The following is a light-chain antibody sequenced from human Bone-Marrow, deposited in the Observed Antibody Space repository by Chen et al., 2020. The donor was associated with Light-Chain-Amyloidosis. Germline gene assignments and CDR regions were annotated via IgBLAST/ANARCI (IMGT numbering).Light chain of an antibody. CDR3: QVWDRSSDRPV. Sequence: SYVLTQPSSLSVAPGQTATIACGGNNIGSTNVHWYQQTPGQAPLLVVYDDSDRPSGIPGRLSGSNSGNTATLTISRVEAVDEADYYCQVWDRSSDRPVFGGGTKLTVV. CDR1: NIGSTN. J-gene: IGLJ3*02. CDR2: DDS. V-gene: IGLV3-21*02.